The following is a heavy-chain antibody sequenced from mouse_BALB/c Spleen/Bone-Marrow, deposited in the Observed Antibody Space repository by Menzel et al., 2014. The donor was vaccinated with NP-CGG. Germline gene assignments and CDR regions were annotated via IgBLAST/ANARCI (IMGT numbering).Heavy chain of an antibody. CDR1: GFTFSSFG. CDR2: ISNGSSTI. Sequence: EVKLVESGGGLVQPGGSQKLSCAASGFTFSSFGMHWVRQAPEKGLEWVAYISNGSSTIYYADTVKGRFTISRDNPKNTLFLQMTSLRSEDTAMYYCARKGAMITHYYAMDYWGQGTSVTVSS. V-gene: IGHV5-17*02. D-gene: IGHD2-4*01. J-gene: IGHJ4*01. CDR3: ARKGAMITHYYAMDY.